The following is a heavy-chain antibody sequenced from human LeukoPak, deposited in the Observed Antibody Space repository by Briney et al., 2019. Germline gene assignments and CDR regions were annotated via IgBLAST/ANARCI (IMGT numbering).Heavy chain of an antibody. V-gene: IGHV3-48*01. CDR1: GFTFSSYS. D-gene: IGHD6-19*01. CDR3: ARDSYSSGWSITDYGMDV. CDR2: ISSSSSTI. J-gene: IGHJ6*02. Sequence: QSGGSLRLSCAASGFTFSSYSMNWVRQAPGKGLEWVSYISSSSSTIYYADSVKGRFTISRDNAKNSLYLQMNSLRAEDTAVYYCARDSYSSGWSITDYGMDVWGQGTTVTVSS.